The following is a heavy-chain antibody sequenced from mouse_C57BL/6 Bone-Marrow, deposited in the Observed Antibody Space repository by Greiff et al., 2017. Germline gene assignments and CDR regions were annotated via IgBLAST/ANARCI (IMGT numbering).Heavy chain of an antibody. CDR1: GYTFTSYW. CDR2: IDPSDSYT. Sequence: QVQLQQPGAELVMPGASVKLSCKASGYTFTSYWMHWVKQRPGQGLEWIGEIDPSDSYTNYNQKFKGKSTLTVDKSSSTAYMQLSSLTSEDSAVYYCARGGIIGYYYGSSWGQGNLVTVSA. V-gene: IGHV1-69*01. CDR3: ARGGIIGYYYGSS. D-gene: IGHD1-1*01. J-gene: IGHJ3*01.